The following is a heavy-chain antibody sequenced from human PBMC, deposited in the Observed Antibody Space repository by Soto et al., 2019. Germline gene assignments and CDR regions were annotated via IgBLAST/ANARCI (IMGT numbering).Heavy chain of an antibody. V-gene: IGHV4-30-4*01. CDR1: GGSISSGDYY. J-gene: IGHJ6*02. CDR3: ARDSLSLTYYYGMDV. CDR2: IYYSGST. Sequence: QVQLQESGPGLVKPSQTLSLTCTVSGGSISSGDYYWSWIRQPPGKGLEWIGYIYYSGSTYYNPSLKSLVTISVDTSKNQFSLKLSSVTAADTAVYYCARDSLSLTYYYGMDVWGQGTTVTVSS.